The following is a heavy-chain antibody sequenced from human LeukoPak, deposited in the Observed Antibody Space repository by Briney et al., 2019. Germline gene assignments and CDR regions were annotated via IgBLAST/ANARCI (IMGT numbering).Heavy chain of an antibody. J-gene: IGHJ6*02. CDR3: AKMGESSSGYYYYYYGMDV. CDR1: GFTFSSYA. Sequence: GGSLRLSCAASGFTFSSYAMSWVRQAPGKGLEWVSAISGSGGSTYYADSVKGRFTISRDNSKNTLYLQMNSLRAEDTAVYYCAKMGESSSGYYYYYYGMDVWGQGTTVTVSS. CDR2: ISGSGGST. D-gene: IGHD3-22*01. V-gene: IGHV3-23*01.